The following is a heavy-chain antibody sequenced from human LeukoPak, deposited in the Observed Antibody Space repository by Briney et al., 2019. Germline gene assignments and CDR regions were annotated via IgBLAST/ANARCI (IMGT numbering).Heavy chain of an antibody. Sequence: GGSLRLSCAASGFTFSSYAMHGVRQAPGKGLEWVAVISYDGSNKYYADSVKGRFTISRDNSKNTLYLQMNSLRAEDTAVYYCASGIIAAPGSGYYYMDVWGKGTTVTVSS. V-gene: IGHV3-30*04. CDR2: ISYDGSNK. D-gene: IGHD6-25*01. CDR3: ASGIIAAPGSGYYYMDV. CDR1: GFTFSSYA. J-gene: IGHJ6*03.